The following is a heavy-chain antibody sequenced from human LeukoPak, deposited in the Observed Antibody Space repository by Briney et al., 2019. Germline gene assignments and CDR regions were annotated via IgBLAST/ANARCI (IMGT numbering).Heavy chain of an antibody. V-gene: IGHV4-39*07. D-gene: IGHD3-3*01. CDR1: GASISSNSYY. CDR2: IYYSGST. Sequence: SETLSLTCTVSGASISSNSYYWGWIRQPPGRGLEWIGSIYYSGSTYYNPSLKSRVTISVDTSKNQFSLKLSSVTAADTAVYYCARALIWGDVYLGVVPGFREHGNFDYWGQGTLVTVSS. CDR3: ARALIWGDVYLGVVPGFREHGNFDY. J-gene: IGHJ4*02.